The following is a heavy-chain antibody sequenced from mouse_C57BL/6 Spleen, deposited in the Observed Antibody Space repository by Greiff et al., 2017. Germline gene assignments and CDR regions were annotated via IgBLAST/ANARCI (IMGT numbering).Heavy chain of an antibody. Sequence: EVHLVESGGGLVQPKGSLKLSCAASGFTFNTYAMHWVRQAPGTGLEWVARIRSKSSNYATYYADSVKDRFTISRDDSQSMLYLQMNTLKTEDTAMYYRLRDEGAMDYWGQGTSVTVSS. CDR3: LRDEGAMDY. V-gene: IGHV10-3*01. CDR2: IRSKSSNYAT. J-gene: IGHJ4*01. CDR1: GFTFNTYA.